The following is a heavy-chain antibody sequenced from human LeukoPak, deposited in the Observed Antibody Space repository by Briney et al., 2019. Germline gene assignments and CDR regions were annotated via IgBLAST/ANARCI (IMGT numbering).Heavy chain of an antibody. CDR1: GGSISSYY. J-gene: IGHJ4*02. Sequence: SETLSLTCTVSGGSISSYYWSWIRQPPGKGLEWIGYIYYSGSTNYNPSLKSRVTISVDTSKNQFSLKLSSVTAADTAVYYCARGEGYYDSSFDYWGQGTLVTVSS. V-gene: IGHV4-59*01. CDR3: ARGEGYYDSSFDY. D-gene: IGHD3-22*01. CDR2: IYYSGST.